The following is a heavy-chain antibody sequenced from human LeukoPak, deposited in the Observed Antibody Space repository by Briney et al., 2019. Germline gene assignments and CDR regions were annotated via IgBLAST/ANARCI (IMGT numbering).Heavy chain of an antibody. V-gene: IGHV1-18*01. Sequence: GASVKVSCKASGYTFTSYTMNWVRQAPGQGLEWMGWISAYNGNTNYAQKLQGRVTMTTDTTTSTAYMELRSLRSDDTAVYFCARDPSTGDWGYYYYYMDVWGKGTTVTVSS. J-gene: IGHJ6*03. CDR2: ISAYNGNT. D-gene: IGHD7-27*01. CDR1: GYTFTSYT. CDR3: ARDPSTGDWGYYYYYMDV.